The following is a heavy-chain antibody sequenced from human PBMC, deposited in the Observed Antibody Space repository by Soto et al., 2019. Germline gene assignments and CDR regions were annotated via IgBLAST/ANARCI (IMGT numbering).Heavy chain of an antibody. CDR1: GYTFTSYG. Sequence: QVKLGQSGAKVKKLGAQVKVSCKPSGYTFTSYGITWVRQAPGQGLEWMGWISAYNGNTNYAQKLQGRVTMTTDTSTSTAYMELRSLRSDDTAVYYCARDDPYYGDYRGGRDYWGQGTLVTVSS. CDR2: ISAYNGNT. V-gene: IGHV1-18*01. D-gene: IGHD4-17*01. CDR3: ARDDPYYGDYRGGRDY. J-gene: IGHJ4*02.